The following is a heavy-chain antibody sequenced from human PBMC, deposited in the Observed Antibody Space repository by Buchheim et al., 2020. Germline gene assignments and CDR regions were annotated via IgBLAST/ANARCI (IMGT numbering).Heavy chain of an antibody. CDR1: GFTFSSYS. V-gene: IGHV3-48*01. CDR3: AREGLVVVAATMPYFDY. D-gene: IGHD2-15*01. CDR2: ISSSSSTI. J-gene: IGHJ4*02. Sequence: EVQLVESGGGLVQPGGSLRLPCAASGFTFSSYSMNWVRQAPGKGLEWVSYISSSSSTIYYADSVKGRFTISRDNAKNSLYLQMNSLRAEDTAVYYCAREGLVVVAATMPYFDYWGQGTL.